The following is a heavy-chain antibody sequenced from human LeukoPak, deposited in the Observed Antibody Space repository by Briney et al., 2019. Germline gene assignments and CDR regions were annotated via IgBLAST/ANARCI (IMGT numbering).Heavy chain of an antibody. D-gene: IGHD3-16*02. V-gene: IGHV4-39*07. CDR1: GGSISRSSYF. CDR3: ARGVFDYVWGSYRTYYFDY. J-gene: IGHJ4*02. CDR2: INHSGST. Sequence: SETLSLTCSVSGGSISRSSYFWGWIRQPPGKGLEWIGEINHSGSTNYNPSLKSRVTISVDTSKNQFSLKLSSVTAADTAVYYCARGVFDYVWGSYRTYYFDYWGQGTLVTVSS.